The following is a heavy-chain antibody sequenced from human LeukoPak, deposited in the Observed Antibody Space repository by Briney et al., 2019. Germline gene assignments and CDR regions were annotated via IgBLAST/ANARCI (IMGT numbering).Heavy chain of an antibody. Sequence: SETLSLTCTVSGGSISSYYWSWIRQPPGKGLEWIGYIYYSGTTYYSPSLKSRVTISVDTSKNQFSLRLSSVTAADTAVYFCARHPVREGPFDYWGQGTLVTVSS. CDR3: ARHPVREGPFDY. D-gene: IGHD4-17*01. CDR1: GGSISSYY. CDR2: IYYSGTT. V-gene: IGHV4-59*04. J-gene: IGHJ4*02.